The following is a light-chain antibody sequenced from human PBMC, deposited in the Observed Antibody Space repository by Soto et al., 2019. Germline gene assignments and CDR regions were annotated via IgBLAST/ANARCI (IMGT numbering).Light chain of an antibody. V-gene: IGLV1-44*01. CDR1: SSNIGRNN. CDR3: ASWDDRLSGPI. J-gene: IGLJ2*01. Sequence: QTVVTQPPSVSXXXGQRVTILCSGSSSNIGRNNVNWYLQVPGTAPKLVIYNNDQRPSGVPDRFLGSKSGTSASLAISGLQSEDEADFYCASWDDRLSGPIFGGGTKLTVL. CDR2: NND.